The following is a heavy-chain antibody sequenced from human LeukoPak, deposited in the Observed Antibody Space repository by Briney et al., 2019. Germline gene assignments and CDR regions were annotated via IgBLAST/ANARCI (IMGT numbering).Heavy chain of an antibody. Sequence: PGGSLRLSCAASGFTFSSYAMSWVRQAPGKGLEWVSAISGSGGSTYYADSVKGRFTISRDNSKSTLYLQMNSLRAEDTAVYYCAKAARRMITFGGVIVDYWGQGTLVTVSS. CDR1: GFTFSSYA. D-gene: IGHD3-16*02. V-gene: IGHV3-23*01. CDR2: ISGSGGST. CDR3: AKAARRMITFGGVIVDY. J-gene: IGHJ4*02.